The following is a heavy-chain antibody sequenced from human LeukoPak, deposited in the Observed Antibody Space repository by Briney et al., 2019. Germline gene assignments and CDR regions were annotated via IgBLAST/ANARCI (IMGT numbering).Heavy chain of an antibody. Sequence: GGSLRLSCTASGFTCGDYAMSWFRQAPGKGLEWVGFIISKAYGGTTEYAASVKGRFTISRDDSKSIAYLQMNSLKTEDTAVYYCTRDRPEKSMVRDPDGMDVWGQGTPVTVSS. D-gene: IGHD3-10*01. CDR3: TRDRPEKSMVRDPDGMDV. J-gene: IGHJ6*02. V-gene: IGHV3-49*03. CDR2: IISKAYGGTT. CDR1: GFTCGDYA.